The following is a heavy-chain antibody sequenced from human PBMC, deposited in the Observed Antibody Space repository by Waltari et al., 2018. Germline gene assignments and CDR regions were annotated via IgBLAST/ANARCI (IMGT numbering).Heavy chain of an antibody. D-gene: IGHD3-22*01. CDR3: AMSLNYYDSSGYPGDYYYYGMDV. V-gene: IGHV1-46*01. CDR2: INPSGGST. Sequence: QVQLVQSGAEVKKPGASVKVSCKASGYTFTSYYMHWVRQAPGQGLEWMGIINPSGGSTSYAQKFQGRVTMTRDTSKNQFSLKLSSVTAADTAVYYCAMSLNYYDSSGYPGDYYYYGMDVWGQGTTVTVSS. CDR1: GYTFTSYY. J-gene: IGHJ6*02.